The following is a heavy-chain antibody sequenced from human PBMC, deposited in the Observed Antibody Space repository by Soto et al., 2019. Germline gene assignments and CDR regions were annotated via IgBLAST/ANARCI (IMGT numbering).Heavy chain of an antibody. D-gene: IGHD6-19*01. CDR2: IYYSGST. CDR3: ARARYSSGWYLFDY. V-gene: IGHV4-30-4*01. J-gene: IGHJ4*02. CDR1: GGSISSGDYY. Sequence: SETLSLTCTVSGGSISSGDYYWSWIRQPPGKGLEWIGYIYYSGSTYYNPSLKSRVTISVDTSKNQFSLKLSSVTAADTAVYYCARARYSSGWYLFDYWGQGTLVTVS.